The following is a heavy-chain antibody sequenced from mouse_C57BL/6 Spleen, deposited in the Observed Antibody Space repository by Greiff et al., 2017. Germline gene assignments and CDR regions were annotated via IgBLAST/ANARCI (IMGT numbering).Heavy chain of an antibody. J-gene: IGHJ4*01. CDR2: IHPNSGST. D-gene: IGHD1-1*01. V-gene: IGHV1-64*01. CDR3: ARSNYYYGSSPHYYAMDY. CDR1: GYTFTSYW. Sequence: QVQLKESGAELVKPGASVKLSCKASGYTFTSYWMHWVKQRPGQGLEWIGMIHPNSGSTNYNEKFKSKATLTVDKSSSTAYMQLSSLTSEDSAVYYCARSNYYYGSSPHYYAMDYWGQGASVTVSS.